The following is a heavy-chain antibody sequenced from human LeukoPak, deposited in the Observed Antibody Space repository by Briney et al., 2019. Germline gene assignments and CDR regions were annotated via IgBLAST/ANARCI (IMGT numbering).Heavy chain of an antibody. V-gene: IGHV3-21*01. Sequence: GGSLRLSCAASGFTFSSYAMSWVRQAPGKGLEWVSSITSSSSSIYSADSVKGRLTISRDNAKNSLYLEMNSLRDEDTAVYYCARDLAWGAYWGQGTLVTVSS. CDR1: GFTFSSYA. CDR2: ITSSSSSI. J-gene: IGHJ4*02. CDR3: ARDLAWGAY. D-gene: IGHD4/OR15-4a*01.